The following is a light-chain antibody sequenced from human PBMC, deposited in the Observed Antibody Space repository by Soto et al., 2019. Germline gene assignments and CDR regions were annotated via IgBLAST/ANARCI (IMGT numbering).Light chain of an antibody. CDR2: EVT. CDR3: SSFTSTSSLL. J-gene: IGLJ2*01. CDR1: SSDVGGHDF. Sequence: QSALTQPASVSWSPGQSITISFTGTSSDVGGHDFVSWYQHHPGEAPKLIIYEVTNRPSGLSNRSSGSKSGNTASLTISGLQAEDEADYYCSSFTSTSSLLFGGGTKLNVL. V-gene: IGLV2-14*01.